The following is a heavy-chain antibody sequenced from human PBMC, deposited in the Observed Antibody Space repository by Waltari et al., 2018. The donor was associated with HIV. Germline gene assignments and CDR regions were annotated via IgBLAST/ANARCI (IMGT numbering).Heavy chain of an antibody. CDR3: AKPQGGWELLGDFDM. J-gene: IGHJ3*02. CDR1: VLRFISWS. Sequence: VQLVASGVCLVQPGGSLRVSRAVPVLRFISWSLSWVRQATGKGLGRVSVISGNGGTTSYADSVKGRFTISRDKSKNTLYLQMNSLRADDTAVYYCAKPQGGWELLGDFDMWGQGTMVAVSS. V-gene: IGHV3-23*04. D-gene: IGHD1-26*01. CDR2: ISGNGGTT.